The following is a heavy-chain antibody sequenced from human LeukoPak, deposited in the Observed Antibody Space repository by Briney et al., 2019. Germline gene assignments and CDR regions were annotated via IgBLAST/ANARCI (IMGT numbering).Heavy chain of an antibody. D-gene: IGHD3-10*01. J-gene: IGHJ4*02. CDR1: GYTFTSYD. CDR2: INPNSGGT. Sequence: GASVKVSCKASGYTFTSYDINWVRQATGQGLEWMGRINPNSGGTNYAQKFQGRVTMTRDTSISTAYMELSRLRSDDTAVYYCARGPMVRGVIISWFDYWGQGTLVTVSS. V-gene: IGHV1-2*06. CDR3: ARGPMVRGVIISWFDY.